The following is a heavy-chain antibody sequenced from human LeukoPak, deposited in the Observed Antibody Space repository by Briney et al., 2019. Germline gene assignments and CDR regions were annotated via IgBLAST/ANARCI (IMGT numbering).Heavy chain of an antibody. CDR2: FTESGGNA. Sequence: GSLPLSCAASGFTFSGSAMHWVRQASGKGLEWVSVFTESGGNAYYADSVKGRFTNFRDNSKDTLSLQMNSLRAEDTAVYYCAKGKWGLTINNFDVWGQGTMVTVSS. V-gene: IGHV3-23*01. D-gene: IGHD4/OR15-4a*01. CDR1: GFTFSGSA. CDR3: AKGKWGLTINNFDV. J-gene: IGHJ3*01.